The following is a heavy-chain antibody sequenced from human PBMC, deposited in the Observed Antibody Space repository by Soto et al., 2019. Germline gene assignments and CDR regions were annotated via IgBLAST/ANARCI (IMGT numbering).Heavy chain of an antibody. Sequence: LRLSCAASGFTFSSCWMSWVRQAPGKGLEWVANINQGGSDKYYVDSVKGRFTISRDNAKNSLYLQMNSLRAEDTAVYYCARAGAATSRDYWGQGALVTVSS. V-gene: IGHV3-7*05. CDR1: GFTFSSCW. CDR3: ARAGAATSRDY. D-gene: IGHD1-26*01. J-gene: IGHJ4*02. CDR2: INQGGSDK.